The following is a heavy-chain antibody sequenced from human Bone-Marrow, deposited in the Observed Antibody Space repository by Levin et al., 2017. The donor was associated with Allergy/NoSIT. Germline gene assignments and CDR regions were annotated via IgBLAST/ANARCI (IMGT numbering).Heavy chain of an antibody. CDR2: ISNSGSTI. V-gene: IGHV3-11*01. CDR3: ARDGGLIDY. Sequence: GESLKISCAASGFIFSDYYMNWIRQAPGKGLEWISYISNSGSTIYYADSVRGRFTVSRDNTKNSLYLQMNSLTAEDTAVYYCARDGGLIDYWGQGTLVTVSS. D-gene: IGHD3-16*01. J-gene: IGHJ4*02. CDR1: GFIFSDYY.